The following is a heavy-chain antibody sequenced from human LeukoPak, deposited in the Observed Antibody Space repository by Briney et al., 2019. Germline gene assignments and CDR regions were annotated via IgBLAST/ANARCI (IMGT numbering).Heavy chain of an antibody. CDR3: ARDGSQNYYYYMDV. CDR1: GFTFSDYY. CDR2: ISSSSSYI. V-gene: IGHV3-11*06. D-gene: IGHD6-13*01. Sequence: GGSLRLSCAASGFTFSDYYMSWIRQAPGKGLEWVSSISSSSSYIYYADSVKGRFTISRDNAKNSLYLQMNSLRAEDTAVYYCARDGSQNYYYYMDVWGKGTTVTVSS. J-gene: IGHJ6*03.